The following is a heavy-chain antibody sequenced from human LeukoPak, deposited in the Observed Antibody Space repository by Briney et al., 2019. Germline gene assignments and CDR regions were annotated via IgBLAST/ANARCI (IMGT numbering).Heavy chain of an antibody. D-gene: IGHD4-17*01. J-gene: IGHJ6*04. CDR2: IKQDGSEK. Sequence: GSLRLSCAASGFTFSSYWMSWVRQAPGKGLEWVANIKQDGSEKYYVDSVKGRFTISRDNAKNSLYLQMNSLRAEDTAVYYCARGDYGDYYGMDVWGKGTTVTVTS. CDR1: GFTFSSYW. CDR3: ARGDYGDYYGMDV. V-gene: IGHV3-7*03.